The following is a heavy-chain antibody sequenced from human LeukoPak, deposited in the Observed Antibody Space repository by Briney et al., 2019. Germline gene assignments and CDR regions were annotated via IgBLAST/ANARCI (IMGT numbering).Heavy chain of an antibody. Sequence: GGSLRLSCAASGFTFSSYDMHWVRQATGKGLEWVSAIGTAGDTYYPGSVKGRFTISRENAKNSLYLQMNSLRAEDTAVYYCARVNNTVVTPPYFDYWGQGTLVTVSS. V-gene: IGHV3-13*01. CDR2: IGTAGDT. J-gene: IGHJ4*02. D-gene: IGHD4-23*01. CDR3: ARVNNTVVTPPYFDY. CDR1: GFTFSSYD.